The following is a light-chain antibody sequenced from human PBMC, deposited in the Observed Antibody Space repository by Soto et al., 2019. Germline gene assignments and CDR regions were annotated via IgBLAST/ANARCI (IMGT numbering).Light chain of an antibody. J-gene: IGKJ1*01. CDR3: MQALQTPPWT. CDR1: QSLLHSNGYNY. V-gene: IGKV2-28*01. Sequence: DIVMTQSPLSLPVTPGEPASISCRSSQSLLHSNGYNYLDWYLQKPGQPPQLLIYLGSNRASGVPDRFSGSGSGTDFTLKISRVEAEDVGVYYCMQALQTPPWTFGQGTKVDIK. CDR2: LGS.